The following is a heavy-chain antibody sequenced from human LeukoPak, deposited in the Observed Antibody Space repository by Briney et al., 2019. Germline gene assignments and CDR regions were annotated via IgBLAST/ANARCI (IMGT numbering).Heavy chain of an antibody. CDR2: ISGSGDTT. Sequence: GGSLRLSCAASGFTFSSYAMSWVRQAPGKGLEWVSAISGSGDTTYYSDSVTGRFTFSRDNSKNTLYLQMNSLRAEDTAVYYCAKDIACFDYWGQGTLVTVSS. D-gene: IGHD2-15*01. CDR1: GFTFSSYA. J-gene: IGHJ4*02. V-gene: IGHV3-23*01. CDR3: AKDIACFDY.